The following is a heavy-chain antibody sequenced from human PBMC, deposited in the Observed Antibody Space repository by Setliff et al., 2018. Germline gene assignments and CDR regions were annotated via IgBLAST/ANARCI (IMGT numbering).Heavy chain of an antibody. CDR2: IYTSWST. J-gene: IGHJ4*02. CDR1: DDSISSRHYY. V-gene: IGHV4-61*09. D-gene: IGHD6-6*01. Sequence: SETLSLTCTVSDDSISSRHYYWSWIRQPAGKGLEWLGQIYTSWSTNYNPSLKGRATLSIDASKKQFSLKLTSVTAADTAVYYCARGRNIAARLFDSWGQGTRVTVSS. CDR3: ARGRNIAARLFDS.